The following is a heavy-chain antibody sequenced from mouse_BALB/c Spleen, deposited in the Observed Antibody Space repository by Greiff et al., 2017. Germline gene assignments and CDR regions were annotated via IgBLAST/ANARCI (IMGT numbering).Heavy chain of an antibody. CDR2: ISSGGSYT. CDR3: ARQNWDGNWYFDV. Sequence: DVQLQESGGDLVKPGGSLKLSCAASGFTFSSYGMSWVRQTPDKRLEWVATISSGGSYTYYPDSVKGRFTISRDNAKNTLYLQMSSLKSEDTAMYYCARQNWDGNWYFDVWGAGTTVTVSS. V-gene: IGHV5-6*01. CDR1: GFTFSSYG. J-gene: IGHJ1*01. D-gene: IGHD4-1*01.